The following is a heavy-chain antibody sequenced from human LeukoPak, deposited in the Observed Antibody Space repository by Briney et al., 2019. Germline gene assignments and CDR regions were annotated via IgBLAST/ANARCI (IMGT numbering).Heavy chain of an antibody. CDR1: GGSISGYY. J-gene: IGHJ4*02. CDR3: ARDIDGGVDY. Sequence: PSETLSLTCTVSGGSISGYYWSWIRQPPGKGLEWTGYVYYSGSTNYNPSLKSRVTISVDTSKNQFSLKLSSVTAADTAVYYCARDIDGGVDYWGQGTLVTVSS. V-gene: IGHV4-59*01. D-gene: IGHD2-15*01. CDR2: VYYSGST.